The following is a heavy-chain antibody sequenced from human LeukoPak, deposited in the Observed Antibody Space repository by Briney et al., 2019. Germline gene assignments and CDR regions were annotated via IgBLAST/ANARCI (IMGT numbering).Heavy chain of an antibody. CDR1: GFTFSSFA. CDR2: ISFDGGKE. Sequence: QPRRSLRLSCAASGFTFSSFAMHWLRQAPGKGLEWVAVISFDGGKEYYADSVKGRFTVSRDNSNNTFYLQMNSLRVEDTAVYYCARGPPYGVRTDYFECWGQGTLVTVSS. D-gene: IGHD4/OR15-4a*01. J-gene: IGHJ4*02. CDR3: ARGPPYGVRTDYFEC. V-gene: IGHV3-30-3*01.